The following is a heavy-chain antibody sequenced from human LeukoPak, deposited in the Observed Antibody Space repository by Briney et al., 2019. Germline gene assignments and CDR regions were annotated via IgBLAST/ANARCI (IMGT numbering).Heavy chain of an antibody. Sequence: GRSLRLSCAASGFMFTGFAMHWVRQAPGKGLQWVAVISYDGKVKFYGDSVKGRFTTSRDDSKNMLYLQMSSLRPEDTAVYYCARDMIRGQPDYLDYWGQGTLVTVSS. CDR2: ISYDGKVK. D-gene: IGHD3-10*01. CDR3: ARDMIRGQPDYLDY. J-gene: IGHJ4*02. V-gene: IGHV3-30*15. CDR1: GFMFTGFA.